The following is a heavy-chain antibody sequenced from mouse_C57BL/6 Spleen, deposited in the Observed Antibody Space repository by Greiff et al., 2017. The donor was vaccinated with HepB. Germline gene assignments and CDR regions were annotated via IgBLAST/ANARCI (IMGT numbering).Heavy chain of an antibody. CDR1: GYTFTEYT. CDR3: ARHEENYGSSPLYFDV. D-gene: IGHD1-1*01. CDR2: FYPGSGSI. Sequence: VHLVESGAELVKPGASVKLSCKASGYTFTEYTIHWVKQRSGQGLEWIGWFYPGSGSIKYNEKFKDKATLTADKSSSTVYMELSRLTSEDSAVYFCARHEENYGSSPLYFDVWGTGTTVTVSS. J-gene: IGHJ1*03. V-gene: IGHV1-62-2*01.